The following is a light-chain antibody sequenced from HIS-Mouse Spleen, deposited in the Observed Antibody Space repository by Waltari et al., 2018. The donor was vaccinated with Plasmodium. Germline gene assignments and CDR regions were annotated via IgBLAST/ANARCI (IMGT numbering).Light chain of an antibody. Sequence: SYVLTQPPSVSVAPGQTARITCGGNNIGSKSVHWDQQKPGQAPVLVVYDDSDRPSGCPEQFPGSNSGNTATLTISRVEAGDEADYYCQVWDSSSDHPVFGGGTKLTVL. V-gene: IGLV3-21*02. J-gene: IGLJ2*01. CDR3: QVWDSSSDHPV. CDR2: DDS. CDR1: NIGSKS.